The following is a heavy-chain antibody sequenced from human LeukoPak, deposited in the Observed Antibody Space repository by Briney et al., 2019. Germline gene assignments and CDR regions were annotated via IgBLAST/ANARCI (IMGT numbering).Heavy chain of an antibody. CDR3: AKDDRDYGSGRPLDY. Sequence: GRSLRLSCAASGFTFSSYGMHWVRQAPGKGLEWVAVISYDGSNKYYADSVKGRFTISRDNSKNTLYLQMNSLRAEDTAVYYCAKDDRDYGSGRPLDYWGQGTLVTVSS. CDR1: GFTFSSYG. D-gene: IGHD3-10*01. V-gene: IGHV3-30*18. J-gene: IGHJ4*02. CDR2: ISYDGSNK.